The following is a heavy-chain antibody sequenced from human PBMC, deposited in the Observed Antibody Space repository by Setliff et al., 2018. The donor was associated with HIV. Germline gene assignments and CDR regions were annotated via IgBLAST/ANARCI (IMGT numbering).Heavy chain of an antibody. V-gene: IGHV4-34*01. CDR3: ARGGLGVVGAIDY. CDR1: GGSFSGYY. D-gene: IGHD2-15*01. CDR2: INHSGST. J-gene: IGHJ4*02. Sequence: ASETLSLTCAVYGGSFSGYYWSWIRQPPGKGLEWIGEINHSGSTNYNPSLKSRVTISVDTSKNQFSLKLSSATAADTAVYYCARGGLGVVGAIDYWSQGTLVTVSS.